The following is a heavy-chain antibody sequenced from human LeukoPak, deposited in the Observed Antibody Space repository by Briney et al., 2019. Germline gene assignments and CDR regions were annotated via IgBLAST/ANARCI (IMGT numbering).Heavy chain of an antibody. J-gene: IGHJ6*03. V-gene: IGHV1-69*05. CDR2: IMLFFGTA. D-gene: IGHD5-24*01. CDR3: ASGSLGDGYGVGDYYQYMDV. Sequence: SVKVSCKASGGTFNSYAISWVRQAPGQGLEWMGGIMLFFGTANYAQEFQGRVTFTTDESASTAYMEVSSLRSEDTAVYYCASGSLGDGYGVGDYYQYMDVWGKGTTVTVSS. CDR1: GGTFNSYA.